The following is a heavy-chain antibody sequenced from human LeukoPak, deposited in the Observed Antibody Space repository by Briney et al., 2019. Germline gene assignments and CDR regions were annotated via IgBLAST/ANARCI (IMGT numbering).Heavy chain of an antibody. J-gene: IGHJ6*03. CDR2: MNPNSGNT. CDR1: GYTFTSYD. Sequence: ASVKVSCKASGYTFTSYDINWVRQATGQGLEWMGWMNPNSGNTGYAQKFQGRVTMTRNTSISTAYMGLSSLRSEDTAVYYCARGIGSSWTYYYYYMEVWGKGTTVTVSS. CDR3: ARGIGSSWTYYYYYMEV. V-gene: IGHV1-8*01. D-gene: IGHD6-13*01.